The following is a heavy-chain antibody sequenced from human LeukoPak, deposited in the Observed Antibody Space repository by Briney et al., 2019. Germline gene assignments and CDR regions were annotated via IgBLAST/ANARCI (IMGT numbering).Heavy chain of an antibody. J-gene: IGHJ4*02. V-gene: IGHV4-39*07. CDR1: GGSISSSSYY. CDR2: IYYSGST. D-gene: IGHD3-22*01. Sequence: PSETLSLTCTVSGGSISSSSYYWGWIRQPPGKGLEWIGSIYYSGSTYYNPSLKSRVTISVDTSKNQFSLKLSSVTAADTAVYYCARDGGSSGYTLFDYWGQGTLVTVSS. CDR3: ARDGGSSGYTLFDY.